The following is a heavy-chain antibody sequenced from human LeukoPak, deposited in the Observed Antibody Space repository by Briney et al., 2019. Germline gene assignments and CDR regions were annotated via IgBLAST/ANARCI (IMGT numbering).Heavy chain of an antibody. J-gene: IGHJ4*02. CDR3: ARIRRYCSGASCSYYFDY. Sequence: SGPALVKPTQTLTLTCTFSGFSLSTGGMCVSWIRQPPGKALEWLARIDWDDDKYYNTSLKTRLTISKDTSKNQVVLTMTNMDPVDTATYYCARIRRYCSGASCSYYFDYWGQGTLVSVSS. CDR1: GFSLSTGGMC. CDR2: IDWDDDK. V-gene: IGHV2-70*11. D-gene: IGHD2-15*01.